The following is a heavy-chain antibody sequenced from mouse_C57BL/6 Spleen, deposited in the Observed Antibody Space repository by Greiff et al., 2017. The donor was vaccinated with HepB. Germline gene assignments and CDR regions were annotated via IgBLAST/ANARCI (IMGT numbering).Heavy chain of an antibody. J-gene: IGHJ2*01. V-gene: IGHV1-55*01. CDR3: AREGNYYGSSYLYFDY. Sequence: QVQLQQPGAELVKPGASVKMSCKASGYTFTSYWITWVKQRPGQGLEWIGDIYPGSGSTNYNAKFKSKATLTVDPSSSTAYLQFSSLTSDDSAVYYCAREGNYYGSSYLYFDYWGQGTTLTVSS. CDR2: IYPGSGST. CDR1: GYTFTSYW. D-gene: IGHD1-1*01.